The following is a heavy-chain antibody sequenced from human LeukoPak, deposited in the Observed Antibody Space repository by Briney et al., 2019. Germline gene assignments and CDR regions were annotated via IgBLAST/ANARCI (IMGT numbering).Heavy chain of an antibody. CDR3: ARVNSGTYSSIYYFYYMDA. CDR1: NYSISNAYY. J-gene: IGHJ6*03. CDR2: INHRGNI. V-gene: IGHV4-38-2*01. D-gene: IGHD1-26*01. Sequence: SETLSLTCAVSNYSISNAYYWGWIRQPPGRGLEWIGSINHRGNIYYNPSLKSRVAISVDTSKNQFSPKLSSVTAADTAVYYCARVNSGTYSSIYYFYYMDAWGEGTTVTISS.